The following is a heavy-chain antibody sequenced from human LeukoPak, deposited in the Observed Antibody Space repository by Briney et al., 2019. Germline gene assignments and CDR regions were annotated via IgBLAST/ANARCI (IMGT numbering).Heavy chain of an antibody. J-gene: IGHJ4*02. V-gene: IGHV3-30*04. CDR2: ISYDGSNK. CDR1: GFTFSSYA. D-gene: IGHD3-3*01. Sequence: GRSLRLSCVASGFTFSSYAMHWVRQAPGKGLEWVAVISYDGSNKYYADSVKGRFTISRDNSKNTLYLQMNSLRAEDTAVYYCARDLERRYFDYWGQGTPVTVSS. CDR3: ARDLERRYFDY.